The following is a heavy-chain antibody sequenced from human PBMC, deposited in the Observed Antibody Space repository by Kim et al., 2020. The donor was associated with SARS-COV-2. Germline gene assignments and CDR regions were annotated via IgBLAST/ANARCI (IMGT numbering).Heavy chain of an antibody. D-gene: IGHD3-10*01. CDR2: ISWDSGSI. V-gene: IGHV3-9*01. Sequence: GGSLRLSCAPSGFTFGDYAMHWVRQRPGKGLEWVSGISWDSGSIGYADSVKGRFTISRDNARNSLNLQMKSLRAEDTALYYCVRDTSVRGFYGLDVWGQGTTVTVSS. CDR1: GFTFGDYA. CDR3: VRDTSVRGFYGLDV. J-gene: IGHJ6*02.